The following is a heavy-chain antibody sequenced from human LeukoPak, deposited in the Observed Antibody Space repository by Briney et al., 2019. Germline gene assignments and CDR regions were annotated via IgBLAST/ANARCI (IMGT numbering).Heavy chain of an antibody. V-gene: IGHV3-30*04. CDR2: ISYDGSNK. J-gene: IGHJ4*02. D-gene: IGHD6-19*01. Sequence: GGSLRLSCAASGFTFSSYAMHWVRQAPGKGLEWVAVISYDGSNKYYADSVKGRFTISRDNAKNSLYLQMNSLRAEDTAVYYCARGPGIAVAGTRFDYWGQGTLVTVSS. CDR3: ARGPGIAVAGTRFDY. CDR1: GFTFSSYA.